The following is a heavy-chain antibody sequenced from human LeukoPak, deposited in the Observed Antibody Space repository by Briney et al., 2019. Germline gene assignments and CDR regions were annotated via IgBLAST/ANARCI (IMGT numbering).Heavy chain of an antibody. V-gene: IGHV2-5*01. CDR2: IYWNDDK. D-gene: IGHD3-22*01. J-gene: IGHJ4*02. CDR1: GGSISSYYW. CDR3: AHTFYDSSVGPFDY. Sequence: TLSLTCTVSGGSISSYYWSWIRQPPGKALEWLALIYWNDDKRYSPSLKSRLTLTKDTSKNQVVLTMTNMDPVDTATYYCAHTFYDSSVGPFDYWGQGTLVTVSS.